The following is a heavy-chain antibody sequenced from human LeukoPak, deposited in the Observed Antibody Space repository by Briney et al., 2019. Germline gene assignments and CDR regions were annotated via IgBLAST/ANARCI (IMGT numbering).Heavy chain of an antibody. J-gene: IGHJ4*02. CDR2: IRYDGSNK. CDR3: AKDPRRELFYYDTLTGYNY. V-gene: IGHV3-30*02. CDR1: GFTFSSYG. Sequence: GGSLRLSCAASGFTFSSYGMHWVRQAPGKGLEWVAFIRYDGSNKYYADSVKGRFTISRDNSKNTLYLQMNSLRAEDTAVYYCAKDPRRELFYYDTLTGYNYWGQGTLVTVSS. D-gene: IGHD3-9*01.